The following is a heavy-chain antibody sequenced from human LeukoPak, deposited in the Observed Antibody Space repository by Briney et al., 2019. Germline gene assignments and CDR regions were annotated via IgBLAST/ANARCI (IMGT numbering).Heavy chain of an antibody. J-gene: IGHJ6*04. CDR3: ANFSSSRYYGMDV. V-gene: IGHV3-23*01. CDR1: GFTFSSYA. D-gene: IGHD6-13*01. Sequence: GGSLRLSCAASGFTFSSYAMSWVRQAPGKGLEWVSAISGSGGSTYYADSVKGRFTISRDNSKNTLYLQMNSLRAEDTAVYYCANFSSSRYYGMDVWGTGTTVTVSS. CDR2: ISGSGGST.